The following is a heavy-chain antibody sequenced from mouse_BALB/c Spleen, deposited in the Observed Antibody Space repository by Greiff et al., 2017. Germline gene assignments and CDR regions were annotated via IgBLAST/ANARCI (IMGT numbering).Heavy chain of an antibody. J-gene: IGHJ3*01. Sequence: VQLQQSGPELVKPGASVKIPCKASGYTFTDYNMDWVKQSHGKSLEWIGDINPNNGGTIYNQKFKGKATLTVDKSSSTAYMELRSLTSEDTAVYYCARKDYRYAFAYWGQGTLVTVSA. CDR3: ARKDYRYAFAY. CDR1: GYTFTDYN. CDR2: INPNNGGT. V-gene: IGHV1-18*01. D-gene: IGHD2-14*01.